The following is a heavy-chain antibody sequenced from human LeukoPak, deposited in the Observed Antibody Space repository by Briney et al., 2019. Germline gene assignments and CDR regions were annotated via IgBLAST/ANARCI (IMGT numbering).Heavy chain of an antibody. J-gene: IGHJ4*02. Sequence: PGGSLRLSCAASGFTFTDYWMHWVRQVPGKGLVWLSRISKEGDNAVYADFAKGRFTMSRDNAKKTVYLQLTTLRPDDTALYYCARGGYSGSYYRFSWGQGTRVTVSS. CDR1: GFTFTDYW. CDR3: ARGGYSGSYYRFS. V-gene: IGHV3-74*01. CDR2: ISKEGDNA. D-gene: IGHD3-22*01.